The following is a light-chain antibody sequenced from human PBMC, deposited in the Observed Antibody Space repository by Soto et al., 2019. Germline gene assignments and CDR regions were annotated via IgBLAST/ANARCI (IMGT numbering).Light chain of an antibody. CDR3: QQYGSSPVFT. CDR1: QSVSSSY. J-gene: IGKJ3*01. Sequence: EIVLTQSPGTLSLSPGERATLSCRASQSVSSSYLAWYQQKPGQAHRLLIYGASSRATGIPDMFSGSGSGTDFTLTISRLEPEDFALYYCQQYGSSPVFTFGPGTKVDIK. V-gene: IGKV3-20*01. CDR2: GAS.